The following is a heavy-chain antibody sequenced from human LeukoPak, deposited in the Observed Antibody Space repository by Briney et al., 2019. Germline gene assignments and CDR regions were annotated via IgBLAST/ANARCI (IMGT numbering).Heavy chain of an antibody. J-gene: IGHJ4*02. CDR3: ARGSPFHLSY. CDR2: INHSGST. Sequence: SETLSLTCAVYGGSFSGYYWSWIRQPPGKGLEWIGEINHSGSTNYNPSLKSRVTISVDTSKNQFSLKLSSVTAADTAVYYCARGSPFHLSYWGQGTLVTVSS. CDR1: GGSFSGYY. V-gene: IGHV4-34*01.